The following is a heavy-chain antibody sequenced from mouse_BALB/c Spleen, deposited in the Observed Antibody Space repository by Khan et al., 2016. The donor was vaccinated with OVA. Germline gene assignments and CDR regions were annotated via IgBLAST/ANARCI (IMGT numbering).Heavy chain of an antibody. J-gene: IGHJ3*01. V-gene: IGHV1-26*01. D-gene: IGHD2-14*01. Sequence: IQLVQSGPDLVKPGASVKLSCKASGYSFTLYYMSWVKQSHGKSLEWIGRVNPNTDNINYNQEFKGKAILTVDKSSNTAYMELRSLTSEDSAVYFCARGYDFFASWGQGTLVTVSA. CDR3: ARGYDFFAS. CDR2: VNPNTDNI. CDR1: GYSFTLYY.